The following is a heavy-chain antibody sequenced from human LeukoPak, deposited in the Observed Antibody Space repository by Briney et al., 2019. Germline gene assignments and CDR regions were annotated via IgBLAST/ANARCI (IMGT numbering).Heavy chain of an antibody. CDR3: ARSGMVYHQPFDY. V-gene: IGHV4-39*01. CDR2: IHYSGRI. D-gene: IGHD3-10*01. CDR1: GGSISTSSSS. Sequence: SETLSLTCAVSGGSISTSSSSWGWIRQPPGKGLECIGSIHYSGRIYYNPSLKSRFTISMDTSKNQFSLKLSSVTAADTAVYYCARSGMVYHQPFDYWGQGTLVTVSS. J-gene: IGHJ4*02.